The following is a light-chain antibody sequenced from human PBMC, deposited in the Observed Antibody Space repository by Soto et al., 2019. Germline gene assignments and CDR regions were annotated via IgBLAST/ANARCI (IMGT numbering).Light chain of an antibody. Sequence: QSALTQPASVSGSPGQSITISCTGTSSDVGGYNYVSWYQQHPGKAPKLIIYDVNNRPSGVSNLFSGSKSGNTASLTISGLQAEDEADYYCSSYTSSSTWVFGGGTKLTVL. J-gene: IGLJ3*02. CDR2: DVN. V-gene: IGLV2-14*03. CDR1: SSDVGGYNY. CDR3: SSYTSSSTWV.